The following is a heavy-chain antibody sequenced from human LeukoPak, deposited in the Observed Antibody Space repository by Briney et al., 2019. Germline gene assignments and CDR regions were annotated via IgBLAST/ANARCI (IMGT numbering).Heavy chain of an antibody. CDR2: ISYDGSNK. D-gene: IGHD2-21*02. CDR3: AKAPPYCSGDCYSWYFDY. J-gene: IGHJ4*02. CDR1: GFTFSNYG. V-gene: IGHV3-30*18. Sequence: GGSLRLSCAASGFTFSNYGMHWVRQAPGKGLEWVALISYDGSNKYFADSVKGRFTISRDNSKNTLYLQMNSLRAEDTAIYYSAKAPPYCSGDCYSWYFDYWGQGTLVTVSS.